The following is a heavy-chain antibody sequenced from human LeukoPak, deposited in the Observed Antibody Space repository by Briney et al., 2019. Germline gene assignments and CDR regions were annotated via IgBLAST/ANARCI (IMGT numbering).Heavy chain of an antibody. CDR2: IRYDGSIR. Sequence: VGSLRLSCAASGFAFSSYGMHWVRQAPGKGLKWVTFIRYDGSIRYYADSVKGRFTISRDNSKNTLYLQMNSLKAEDTAVYYCAKIANTGATDYWGQGTLVTVSS. D-gene: IGHD2-8*02. V-gene: IGHV3-30*02. J-gene: IGHJ4*02. CDR1: GFAFSSYG. CDR3: AKIANTGATDY.